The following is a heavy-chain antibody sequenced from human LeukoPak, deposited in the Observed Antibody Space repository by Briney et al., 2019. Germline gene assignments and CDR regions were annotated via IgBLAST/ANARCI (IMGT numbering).Heavy chain of an antibody. CDR1: GFTFSSYS. CDR2: ISSSSRYI. Sequence: GGSLRLSCAASGFTFSSYSMNWVRQAPGKGLEWVSSISSSSRYIYYADSVKGRFTISRDNAKNSLYLQMNSLRAEDTAVYYCARELAVAASDYWGQGTLVTVSS. D-gene: IGHD6-19*01. J-gene: IGHJ4*02. V-gene: IGHV3-21*01. CDR3: ARELAVAASDY.